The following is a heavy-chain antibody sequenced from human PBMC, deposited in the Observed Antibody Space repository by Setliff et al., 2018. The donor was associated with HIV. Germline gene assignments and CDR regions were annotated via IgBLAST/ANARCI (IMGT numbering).Heavy chain of an antibody. Sequence: SETLSLTCIVSGGSVSNYYWGWIRQPPGKGLEWIGSMSYSGSTYYNPSLKSRVTISVDTSKKQFSLKLSSVTAADTAVYYCARLNLEQWVQRIDSWGQGTLVTVSS. J-gene: IGHJ5*01. V-gene: IGHV4-39*01. CDR2: MSYSGST. CDR3: ARLNLEQWVQRIDS. CDR1: GGSVSNYY. D-gene: IGHD6-19*01.